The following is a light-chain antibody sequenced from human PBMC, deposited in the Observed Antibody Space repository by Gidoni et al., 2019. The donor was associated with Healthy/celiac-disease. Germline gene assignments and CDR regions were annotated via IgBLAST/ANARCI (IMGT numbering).Light chain of an antibody. Sequence: DIQMTQSPSSLSASVGDRVTITCRASQSISSYLNWYLQKPGKAPKLLIYAASSLQSGVPSRFSGSGSGTDFTLTISSLQPEDFATYYCQQSYSTPRTFXXXTKVEIK. CDR3: QQSYSTPRT. CDR2: AAS. CDR1: QSISSY. V-gene: IGKV1-39*01. J-gene: IGKJ1*01.